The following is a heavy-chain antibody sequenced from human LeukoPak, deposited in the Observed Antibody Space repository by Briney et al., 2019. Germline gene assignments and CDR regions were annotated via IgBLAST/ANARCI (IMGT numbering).Heavy chain of an antibody. D-gene: IGHD2/OR15-2a*01. CDR2: ISYDGSNK. V-gene: IGHV3-30*04. CDR1: GFTFSSYA. Sequence: TGGFLRLSCAASGFTFSSYAMHWVRKAPGKGLDWVAVISYDGSNKYYADSVKGRFTISRDNSKNTLYLQMNSLRAEDTAVYYCARGVSRYYYGMDVWGQGTTVTVSS. CDR3: ARGVSRYYYGMDV. J-gene: IGHJ6*02.